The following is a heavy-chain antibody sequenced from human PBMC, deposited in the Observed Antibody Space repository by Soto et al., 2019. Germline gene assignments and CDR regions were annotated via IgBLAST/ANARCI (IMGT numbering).Heavy chain of an antibody. D-gene: IGHD3-10*01. V-gene: IGHV4-59*01. Sequence: SETLSLTCTVSGGSISSYYWSWIRQPPGKGLEWIGYIYYSGSTNYNPSLKSRVTISVDTSKNQFSLKLSSVTAADTAVYYCARDKARLWFGELTDRWFDPWGQGTLVTVSS. CDR3: ARDKARLWFGELTDRWFDP. CDR1: GGSISSYY. CDR2: IYYSGST. J-gene: IGHJ5*02.